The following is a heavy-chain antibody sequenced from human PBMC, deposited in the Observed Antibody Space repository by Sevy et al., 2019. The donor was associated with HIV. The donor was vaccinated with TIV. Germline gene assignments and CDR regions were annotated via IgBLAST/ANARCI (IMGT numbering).Heavy chain of an antibody. V-gene: IGHV4-4*07. CDR2: IYSSGTT. CDR3: ARGSTAAPGIFDF. D-gene: IGHD6-13*01. CDR1: GGSISNYY. Sequence: SETLSLTCTVSGGSISNYYWSWIRQPAGKGLEWIGRIYSSGTTNYGSSLKSRVTMSVDTSKNQFSLKLSSVTAADTAVHYCARGSTAAPGIFDFWGQGTLVTVSS. J-gene: IGHJ4*02.